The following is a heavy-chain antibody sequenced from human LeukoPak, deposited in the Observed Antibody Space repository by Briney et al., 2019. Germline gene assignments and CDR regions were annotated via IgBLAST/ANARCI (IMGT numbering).Heavy chain of an antibody. CDR3: ARSDKYKLPNLRQFDY. D-gene: IGHD2-2*01. CDR1: GYTFTTFG. Sequence: HVASVKVSCQASGYTFTTFGISWVRQAPGQGLEWMGWISAYNGNTNYAQKLQGRVTMTTDTSTSTAYMGLRSLRSDDTAVYYCARSDKYKLPNLRQFDYWGQGTLVTVSS. V-gene: IGHV1-18*01. J-gene: IGHJ4*02. CDR2: ISAYNGNT.